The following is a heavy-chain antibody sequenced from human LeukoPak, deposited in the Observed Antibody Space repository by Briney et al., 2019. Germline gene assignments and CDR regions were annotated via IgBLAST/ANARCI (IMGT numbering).Heavy chain of an antibody. J-gene: IGHJ4*02. Sequence: SETLSLTCSVSGGSISSYYWSWIRQPPGKGLEWIGYIYYSGTTNYNPSLKSRVTISVDTSKNQFSLKLSSVTAANTAVYYCARGSGWYFYWGQGTLVTVSS. CDR3: ARGSGWYFY. V-gene: IGHV4-59*01. CDR2: IYYSGTT. CDR1: GGSISSYY. D-gene: IGHD6-19*01.